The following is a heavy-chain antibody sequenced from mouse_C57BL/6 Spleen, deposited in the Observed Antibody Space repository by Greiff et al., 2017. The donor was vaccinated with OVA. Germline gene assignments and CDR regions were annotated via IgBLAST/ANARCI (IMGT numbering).Heavy chain of an antibody. V-gene: IGHV1-61*01. CDR3: ERGTTEVAKDY. J-gene: IGHJ2*01. D-gene: IGHD1-1*01. CDR2: IYPSDSET. Sequence: QVQLQQLGAELVRPGSSVKLSCKASGYTFTSYWMDWVKQRPGQGLEWIGNIYPSDSETHYNQNFKDTATLPVDKSSSTAYMQLSRLTSEDSAVYYCERGTTEVAKDYWGQGTTLTVSA. CDR1: GYTFTSYW.